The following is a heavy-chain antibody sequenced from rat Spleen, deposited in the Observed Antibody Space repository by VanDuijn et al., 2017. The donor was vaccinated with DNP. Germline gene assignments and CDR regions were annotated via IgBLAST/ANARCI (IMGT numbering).Heavy chain of an antibody. CDR3: ARHNNYYFDY. CDR1: GFTFNKDW. V-gene: IGHV5-31*01. Sequence: EVQLVESGGDPVQPGGSLTLSCVVSGFTFNKDWMTWVRQVPGKGLEWVASITTGGEITYYPDSVKGRFTVSRDHATNTLYLQMDSLRSEDTATYYCARHNNYYFDYWGQGVMVTVSS. CDR2: ITTGGEIT. D-gene: IGHD1-10*01. J-gene: IGHJ2*01.